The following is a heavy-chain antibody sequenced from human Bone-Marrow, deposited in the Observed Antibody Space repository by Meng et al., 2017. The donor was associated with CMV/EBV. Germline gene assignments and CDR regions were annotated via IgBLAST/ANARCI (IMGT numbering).Heavy chain of an antibody. CDR2: IYSGGRT. CDR1: GFTVSSNY. CDR3: ARLSLNLDY. Sequence: GESLKISCAASGFTVSSNYMSWVRQAPGKGLEWVSVIYSGGRTYYADTVKGRFTISRDNSKNTLYLQMNSLRAEDTAVYYCARLSLNLDYWGQGTLVTVSS. D-gene: IGHD5/OR15-5a*01. V-gene: IGHV3-53*01. J-gene: IGHJ4*02.